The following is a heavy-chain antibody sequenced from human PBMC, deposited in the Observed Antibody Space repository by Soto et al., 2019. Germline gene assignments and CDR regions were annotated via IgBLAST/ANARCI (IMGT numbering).Heavy chain of an antibody. V-gene: IGHV4-59*01. CDR2: IYYSGST. D-gene: IGHD3-16*02. J-gene: IGHJ4*02. Sequence: SETLSLTCTVSGGSISSYYWIWIRQPPGKGLEWIGYIYYSGSTNYNPSLKSRVTISVDTSKNQFSLKLSSVTAADTAVYYCAREYDYVWGSYRTYYFDYWGQGTLVTVSS. CDR3: AREYDYVWGSYRTYYFDY. CDR1: GGSISSYY.